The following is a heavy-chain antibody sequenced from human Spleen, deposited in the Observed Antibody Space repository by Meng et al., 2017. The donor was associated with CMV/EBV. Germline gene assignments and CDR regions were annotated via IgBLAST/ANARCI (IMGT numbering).Heavy chain of an antibody. CDR1: GYTFTGYY. CDR3: ARDREFQFGWFDP. Sequence: ASVKVSCKASGYTFTGYYMNWVRQAPGQGLEWMGWISTKNDNTRYAEKVQGRVTMTTDTSTATAYMELRSLRPDDSAVYYCARDREFQFGWFDPWGQGTLVTVSS. V-gene: IGHV1-18*04. CDR2: ISTKNDNT. J-gene: IGHJ5*02. D-gene: IGHD3-16*01.